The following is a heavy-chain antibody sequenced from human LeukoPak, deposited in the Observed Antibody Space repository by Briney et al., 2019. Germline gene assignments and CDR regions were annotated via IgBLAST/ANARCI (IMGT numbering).Heavy chain of an antibody. CDR2: IYHSGST. D-gene: IGHD4-11*01. CDR1: GYSISSGYY. V-gene: IGHV4-38-2*01. J-gene: IGHJ4*02. Sequence: SETLSLTCAVSGYSISSGYYWGWIRQPPGKGLEWIGSIYHSGSTYYNPSLKSRVTISVDTSKNQFSLKLSSVTAADTAVYYCARATVTLIDYWGQGTLVTVSS. CDR3: ARATVTLIDY.